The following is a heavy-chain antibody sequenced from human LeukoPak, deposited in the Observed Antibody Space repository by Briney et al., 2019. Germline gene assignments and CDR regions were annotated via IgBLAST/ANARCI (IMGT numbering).Heavy chain of an antibody. CDR3: ARNTYSNPAYYYYGMDV. Sequence: ASVKVSCKASGGTFSSYAISWVRQAPGQGLEWMGGIIPIFGTANYAQKFQGRVTITADESTSTAYMELSSLRSEDTAVYYCARNTYSNPAYYYYGMDVWGQGTTVTVSS. V-gene: IGHV1-69*13. CDR1: GGTFSSYA. CDR2: IIPIFGTA. J-gene: IGHJ6*02. D-gene: IGHD4-11*01.